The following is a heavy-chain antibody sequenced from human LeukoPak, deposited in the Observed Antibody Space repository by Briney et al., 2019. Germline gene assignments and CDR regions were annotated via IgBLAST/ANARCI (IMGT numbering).Heavy chain of an antibody. D-gene: IGHD2/OR15-2a*01. CDR2: ISYDGNSK. J-gene: IGHJ6*02. CDR1: GFTFSTYV. V-gene: IGHV3-30*03. CDR3: ARVIISTKYYSGLDV. Sequence: GRSLRLSCAGSGFTFSTYVIHWVRQTPGKGLEWAALISYDGNSKYYADSVKGRFTTSRDNSKNTVYLQMDSLRPADTAVYYCARVIISTKYYSGLDVWGQGTTVTVSS.